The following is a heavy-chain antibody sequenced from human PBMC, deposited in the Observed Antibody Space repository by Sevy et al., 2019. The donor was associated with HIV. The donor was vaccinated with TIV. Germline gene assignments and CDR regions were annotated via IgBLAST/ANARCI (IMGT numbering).Heavy chain of an antibody. CDR1: GFTLSRYA. V-gene: IGHV3-30-3*01. CDR2: ISYDGSNK. Sequence: GGSLRLSCAASGFTLSRYAMHWVRQAPGKGLEWVAVISYDGSNKYYANSVKGRFTISRDNSKNTLYLQMNSLRAEDTAVYYCAREGDIEEDVSAFDIWGQGTMVTVSS. CDR3: AREGDIEEDVSAFDI. D-gene: IGHD2-15*01. J-gene: IGHJ3*02.